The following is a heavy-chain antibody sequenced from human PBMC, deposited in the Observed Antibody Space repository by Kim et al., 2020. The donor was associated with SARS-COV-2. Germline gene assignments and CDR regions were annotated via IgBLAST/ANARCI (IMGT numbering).Heavy chain of an antibody. V-gene: IGHV3-30*18. D-gene: IGHD3-22*01. J-gene: IGHJ4*02. CDR2: ISYDGSNK. CDR1: GFTFSSYG. Sequence: GGSLRLSCAASGFTFSSYGMHWVRQAPGKGLEWVAVISYDGSNKYYADSVKGRFTISRDNSKNTLYLQMNSLRAEDTAVYYCAKDSGVITMIVVVITGIGSWGQGTLVTVSS. CDR3: AKDSGVITMIVVVITGIGS.